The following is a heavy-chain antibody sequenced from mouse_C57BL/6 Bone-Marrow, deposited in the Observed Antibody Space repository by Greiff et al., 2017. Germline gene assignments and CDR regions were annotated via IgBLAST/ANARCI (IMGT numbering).Heavy chain of an antibody. CDR2: INPSSGYT. D-gene: IGHD3-1*01. J-gene: IGHJ4*01. CDR1: GYTFTSYT. CDR3: ARSGRGDAMDY. V-gene: IGHV1-4*01. Sequence: VQLQQSGAELARPGASVKMSCKASGYTFTSYTMHWVKQRPGQGLEWIGYINPSSGYTKYNQKFKDKATLTADKSSSTAYMQLSSLTSEDSAVYYCARSGRGDAMDYWGQGTSVTVSS.